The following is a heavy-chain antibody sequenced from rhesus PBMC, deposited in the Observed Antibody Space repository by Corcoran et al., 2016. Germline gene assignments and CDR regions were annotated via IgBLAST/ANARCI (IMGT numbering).Heavy chain of an antibody. V-gene: IGHV4-160*01. Sequence: QVQLQESGPGLVKPSETLSLTCAVSGGSISGYYWSWIRQPPGKGLEWIGRIYGSGGTTDSHPPPKSHVTISTATSKNQFSLRLNSVTAADTAVYYCARHGGYCSGDVCYTDNRFDVWGPGVLVTVSS. J-gene: IGHJ5-1*01. CDR2: IYGSGGTT. D-gene: IGHD2-39*02. CDR1: GGSISGYY. CDR3: ARHGGYCSGDVCYTDNRFDV.